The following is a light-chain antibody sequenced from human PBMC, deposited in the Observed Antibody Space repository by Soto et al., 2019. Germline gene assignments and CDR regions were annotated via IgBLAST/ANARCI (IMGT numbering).Light chain of an antibody. CDR1: SSDVGASDY. Sequence: QSALTQPASVSESPGQSITISCTGTSSDVGASDYVSWYQQHPGKAPQLIIYEISNRPSGVSNRFCGSKSGNTASLTISGLQAEDESDYYCSSYTTSHTLVFGGGTKLTVL. J-gene: IGLJ2*01. CDR3: SSYTTSHTLV. V-gene: IGLV2-14*01. CDR2: EIS.